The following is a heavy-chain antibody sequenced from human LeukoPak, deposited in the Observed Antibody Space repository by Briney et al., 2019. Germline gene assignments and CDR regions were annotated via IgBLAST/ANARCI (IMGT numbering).Heavy chain of an antibody. D-gene: IGHD2-2*01. CDR1: GFTFSDYY. CDR3: VRDSAHTVVVPAVVTPGLDNWFDP. CDR2: ISGGGTNT. Sequence: GGSLRLSCAASGFTFSDYYMSWIRQAPGKGLEWVSFISGGGTNTNYADSVKGRFTISRDNAKNSLYLQMNSVRVEDTAVYYCVRDSAHTVVVPAVVTPGLDNWFDPWGQGTLVTVSS. J-gene: IGHJ5*02. V-gene: IGHV3-11*05.